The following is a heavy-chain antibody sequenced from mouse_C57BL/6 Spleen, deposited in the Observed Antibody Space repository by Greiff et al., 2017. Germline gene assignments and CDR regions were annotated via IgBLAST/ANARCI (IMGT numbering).Heavy chain of an antibody. Sequence: EVQLQQSGPELVKPGASVKISCKASGYSFTDYNMNWVKQSNGKSLEWMGVINPNYGTTSYNQKFKGKATLTVDQSSSTAYMQLNSLTSEDSEFYYCAREGTTVVAPFDYWGQGTTRTVSS. V-gene: IGHV1-39*01. CDR3: AREGTTVVAPFDY. D-gene: IGHD1-1*01. CDR1: GYSFTDYN. CDR2: INPNYGTT. J-gene: IGHJ2*01.